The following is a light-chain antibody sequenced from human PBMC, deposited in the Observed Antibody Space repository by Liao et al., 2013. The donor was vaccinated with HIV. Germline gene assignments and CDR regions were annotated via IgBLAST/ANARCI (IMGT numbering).Light chain of an antibody. J-gene: IGLJ3*02. V-gene: IGLV3-21*01. CDR2: YDS. CDR3: QVWDSGSDQWV. CDR1: NIGRKS. Sequence: SYELTQPPSVSVAPGKTARITCGGNNIGRKSVHWYQQKPGQAPVLVIYYDSDRPSGIPERFSGSNSGNTATLTINRVEAGDEADYYCQVWDSGSDQWVFGGGTKMTVL.